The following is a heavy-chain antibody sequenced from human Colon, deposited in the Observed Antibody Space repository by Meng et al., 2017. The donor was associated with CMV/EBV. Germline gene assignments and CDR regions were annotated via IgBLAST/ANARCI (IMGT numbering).Heavy chain of an antibody. Sequence: GESLKISCAASGFSFSSYAMSWVRQAPGKGLEWVSEIYSGGTAATYADSVKGRFTVSRDNSKNTLYLQMNSLRAEDTAVYYCAKYEDIVVVPAAIRAYYYYYGMDVWGQGTTVTVSS. CDR2: IYSGGTAA. CDR3: AKYEDIVVVPAAIRAYYYYYGMDV. V-gene: IGHV3-23*03. D-gene: IGHD2-2*02. J-gene: IGHJ6*02. CDR1: GFSFSSYA.